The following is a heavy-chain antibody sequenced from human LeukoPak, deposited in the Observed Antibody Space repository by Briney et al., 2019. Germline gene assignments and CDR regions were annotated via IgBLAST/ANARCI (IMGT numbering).Heavy chain of an antibody. J-gene: IGHJ5*02. CDR3: ATLLDPTGWFDP. CDR2: IYYSGST. Sequence: SETLSLTCTVAGGSISSSSYYWGWIRQPPGKGLEWIASIYYSGSTYYNPSLKSRVTISVNTSTNQFSLKLSSVSAADTAVYYCATLLDPTGWFDPWGQGTLVTVSS. CDR1: GGSISSSSYY. V-gene: IGHV4-39*01. D-gene: IGHD3/OR15-3a*01.